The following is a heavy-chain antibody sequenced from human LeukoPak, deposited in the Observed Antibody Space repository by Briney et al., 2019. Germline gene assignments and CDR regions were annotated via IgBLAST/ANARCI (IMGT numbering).Heavy chain of an antibody. D-gene: IGHD3-10*01. Sequence: SETLSLTCAVYGGSFSGYYWSWIRQPPGKGLEWIGYIYYSGSTNYNPSLKSRVTISVDTSKNQFSLKLSSVTAADTAVYYCARVYGSGRIPNYFDYWGQGTLVTVSS. CDR2: IYYSGST. CDR1: GGSFSGYY. CDR3: ARVYGSGRIPNYFDY. V-gene: IGHV4-59*08. J-gene: IGHJ4*02.